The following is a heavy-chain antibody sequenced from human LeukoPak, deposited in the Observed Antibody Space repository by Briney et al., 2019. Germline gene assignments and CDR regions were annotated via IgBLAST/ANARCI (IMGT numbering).Heavy chain of an antibody. CDR3: ARIVRLAYCGGDCPQIPDY. CDR1: GYTFTGYY. D-gene: IGHD2-21*02. Sequence: ASVRVSCKASGYTFTGYYMHWVRQAPGQGLEWMGWINPNSGGTNYAQKFQGRVTMTRDTSISTAYMELSRLRSDDTAVYYCARIVRLAYCGGDCPQIPDYWGQGTLVTASS. V-gene: IGHV1-2*02. J-gene: IGHJ4*02. CDR2: INPNSGGT.